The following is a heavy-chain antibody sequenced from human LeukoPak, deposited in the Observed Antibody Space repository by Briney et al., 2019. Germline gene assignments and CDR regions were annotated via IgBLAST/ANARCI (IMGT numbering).Heavy chain of an antibody. CDR2: INHSGST. CDR3: ARQDGYNYLDS. V-gene: IGHV4-34*01. CDR1: GGSFSGYY. J-gene: IGHJ4*02. D-gene: IGHD5-24*01. Sequence: SETLSLTCAVYGGSFSGYYWSWIRQPPGKGLEWIGEINHSGSTNYNPSLKSRVTISVDTSKKQFSLKLSSVTAADTAVYYCARQDGYNYLDSWGQGTLVTVSS.